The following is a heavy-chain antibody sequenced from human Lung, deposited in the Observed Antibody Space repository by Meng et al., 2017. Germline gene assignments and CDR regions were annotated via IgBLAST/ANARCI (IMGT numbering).Heavy chain of an antibody. CDR3: VRRTYSSGWYFDY. CDR1: GGSFSGYY. V-gene: IGHV4-34*02. J-gene: IGHJ4*02. CDR2: IIDSGRT. Sequence: VQLQQGGAGLLKPSETLSLTCAVYGGSFSGYYWSWIRQPPGKGLEWIGEIIDSGRTNYNPSLKSRVTISVDTSKNQFSLRVTSVTAADRAVYYCVRRTYSSGWYFDYWGQGTLVTVSS. D-gene: IGHD6-19*01.